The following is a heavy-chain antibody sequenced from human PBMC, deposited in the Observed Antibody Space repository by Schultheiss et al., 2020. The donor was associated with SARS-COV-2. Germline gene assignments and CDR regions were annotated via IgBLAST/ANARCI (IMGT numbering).Heavy chain of an antibody. D-gene: IGHD6-6*01. V-gene: IGHV3-23*01. J-gene: IGHJ4*02. CDR2: ISGSGGST. CDR3: ARGDTRSSLCY. Sequence: GESLKISCAASGFTFSSYGMHWVRQVSGKGLEWVSAISGSGGSTYYADSVKGRFTISRHNSKNTLYLQLNSLRAEDTAVYYCARGDTRSSLCYWGQGTLVTVSS. CDR1: GFTFSSYG.